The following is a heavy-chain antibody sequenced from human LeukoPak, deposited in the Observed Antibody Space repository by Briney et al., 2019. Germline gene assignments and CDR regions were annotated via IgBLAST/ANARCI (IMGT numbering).Heavy chain of an antibody. D-gene: IGHD3-10*01. CDR1: GFTFSSYG. Sequence: PGRSLRLSCAASGFTFSSYGMHWVRQAPGKGLEWVAVISYDGSNKYYADSVKGRFTISRDNSKNTLYLQMNSLRAEDTAVYYCAKGFSVSGWFGELLRYYYYYGMDVWGQGTTVTVSS. CDR2: ISYDGSNK. CDR3: AKGFSVSGWFGELLRYYYYYGMDV. V-gene: IGHV3-30*18. J-gene: IGHJ6*02.